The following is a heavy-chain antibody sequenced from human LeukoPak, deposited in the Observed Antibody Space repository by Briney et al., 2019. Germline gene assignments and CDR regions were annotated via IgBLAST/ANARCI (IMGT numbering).Heavy chain of an antibody. J-gene: IGHJ4*02. V-gene: IGHV3-21*01. D-gene: IGHD6-13*01. CDR2: ISSSSSYI. Sequence: GGSLRLSCAASGFTFSSYSMNWVRQAPGKGLEWVSSISSSSSYIYYADSVKGRFTISRDNAKNSLYLQMNSLRAEDTAVYYCARLISSSWYGEFDYWGQGTLVTVSS. CDR3: ARLISSSWYGEFDY. CDR1: GFTFSSYS.